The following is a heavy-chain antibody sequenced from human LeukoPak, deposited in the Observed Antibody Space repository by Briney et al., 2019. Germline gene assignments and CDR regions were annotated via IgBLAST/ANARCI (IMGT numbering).Heavy chain of an antibody. CDR3: ARVVVVVVPAAVDAFDI. D-gene: IGHD2-2*01. J-gene: IGHJ3*02. V-gene: IGHV1-2*02. CDR2: INPNSGGT. CDR1: GYTFTGYY. Sequence: ASVKVSCKASGYTFTGYYMHWVRQAPGQGLEWMGWINPNSGGTNYAQKFQGRVTMTRDTSISTAYMELSRLRSDDTAVYYCARVVVVVVPAAVDAFDIWGQGTMVTVSS.